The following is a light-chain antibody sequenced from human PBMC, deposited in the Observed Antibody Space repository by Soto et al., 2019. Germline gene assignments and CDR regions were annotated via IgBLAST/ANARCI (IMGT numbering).Light chain of an antibody. Sequence: VVTQAASVSMAPGQTAKISCGGNNLESKSVHWYQQRPGQAPVLVVYDDRARPSGIPERFSGSNSGNTATLTISRLEAGDEAVYYCQVWDGDTDHVVFGGGTKLTVL. CDR2: DDR. J-gene: IGLJ2*01. V-gene: IGLV3-21*02. CDR1: NLESKS. CDR3: QVWDGDTDHVV.